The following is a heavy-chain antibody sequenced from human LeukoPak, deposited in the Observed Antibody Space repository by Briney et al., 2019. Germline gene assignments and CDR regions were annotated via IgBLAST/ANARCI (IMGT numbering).Heavy chain of an antibody. CDR2: IYYSGST. CDR3: ARGNYYYGSGTWEYYFDY. V-gene: IGHV4-59*01. CDR1: GGSRDSYY. Sequence: SETLSLTCTVSGGSRDSYYWSWVRQPPGKGLEYIGFIYYSGSTNYNPSLKSRVIISVDTSKNQFSLKLTSVTAADTAVYYCARGNYYYGSGTWEYYFDYWGQGTLVSVSS. D-gene: IGHD3-10*01. J-gene: IGHJ4*02.